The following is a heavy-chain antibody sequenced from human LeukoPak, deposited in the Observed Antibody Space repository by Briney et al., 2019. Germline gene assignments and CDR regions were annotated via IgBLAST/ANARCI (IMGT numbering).Heavy chain of an antibody. D-gene: IGHD4-23*01. CDR3: ALEGYGGNSGPPFYHYYYMDV. V-gene: IGHV1-24*01. J-gene: IGHJ6*03. CDR2: FDPEDGET. CDR1: GYTLTELS. Sequence: GASVKVSCKVSGYTLTELSMHWVRQAPGKGLEWMGGFDPEDGETIYAQKFQGRVTITTDESTSTAYMELSSLRSEDTAVYYCALEGYGGNSGPPFYHYYYMDVWGKGTTVTVSS.